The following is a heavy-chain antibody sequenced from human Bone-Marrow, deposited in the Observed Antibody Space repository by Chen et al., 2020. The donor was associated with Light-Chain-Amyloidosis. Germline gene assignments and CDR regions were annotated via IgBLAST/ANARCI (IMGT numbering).Heavy chain of an antibody. Sequence: EVQLVESGGGLVQPGGSLRLSCAVSGITVSSNYMSWVRQAPGKGLQWVSVIYSGGRIDYADSVKGRFTISRDNSKNTLYLQMNTLRAEDTAVYYCATGAPSGSSYRHYYYGMDVWGQGTTVTVSS. J-gene: IGHJ6*02. CDR1: GITVSSNY. D-gene: IGHD1-1*01. CDR3: ATGAPSGSSYRHYYYGMDV. V-gene: IGHV3-66*01. CDR2: IYSGGRI.